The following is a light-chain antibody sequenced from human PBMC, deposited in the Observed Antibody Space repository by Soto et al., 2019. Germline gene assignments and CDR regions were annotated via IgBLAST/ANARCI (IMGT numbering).Light chain of an antibody. CDR1: QNIDRW. J-gene: IGKJ1*01. CDR2: HAS. V-gene: IGKV1-5*01. CDR3: QHYNSYGT. Sequence: DTQMAMKSSALPGSGEESRSLCSRASQNIDRWVAWYQQKSGKAPKILIYHASSLETGVPSRFSGSGSGTEFTLTISSVQPDDFASYYCQHYNSYGTFGQGTKVDIK.